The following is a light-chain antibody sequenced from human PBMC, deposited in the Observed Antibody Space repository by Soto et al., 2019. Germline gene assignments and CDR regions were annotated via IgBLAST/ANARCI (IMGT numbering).Light chain of an antibody. J-gene: IGLJ3*02. CDR1: SSNIGSNT. V-gene: IGLV1-44*01. CDR3: AAWDDSLNGWV. CDR2: TNN. Sequence: QSVLTQPPSASGTPGQRVTISCSGSSSNIGSNTVNWYQQLPGTAPKLLIYTNNQRPSGVPDRFSGSKSGTSASLAISGLHSDNEADYYCAAWDDSLNGWVFGGGTQLTVL.